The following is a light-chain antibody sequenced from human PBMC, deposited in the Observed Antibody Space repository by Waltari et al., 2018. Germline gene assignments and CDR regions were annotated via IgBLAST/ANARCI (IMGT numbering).Light chain of an antibody. J-gene: IGKJ1*01. CDR1: EVFSRA. V-gene: IGKV3-20*01. Sequence: CRASEVFSRALAWLQQQPGQAPRLLIFCAANRATGIPDRFSGRGSETDFSLTISRLEPEDFAVYYCQHYVRLPATFGRGTKVEIK. CDR3: QHYVRLPAT. CDR2: CAA.